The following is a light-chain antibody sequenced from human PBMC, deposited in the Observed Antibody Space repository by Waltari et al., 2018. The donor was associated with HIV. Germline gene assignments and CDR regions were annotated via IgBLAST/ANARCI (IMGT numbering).Light chain of an antibody. CDR1: NIGSKS. J-gene: IGLJ2*01. CDR2: HDT. Sequence: SYVLTQPPSVSVAPGKTARITCGGENIGSKSVNWYQKQPGQAPVMVIYHDTDRPSGIPDRFPGSNSEDTATLTIRRGEAGDEADYFCQVWDTNTDQYVIFGGGTNLAV. V-gene: IGLV3-21*01. CDR3: QVWDTNTDQYVI.